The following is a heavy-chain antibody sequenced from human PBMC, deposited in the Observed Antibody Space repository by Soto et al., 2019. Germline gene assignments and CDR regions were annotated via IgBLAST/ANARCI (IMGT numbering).Heavy chain of an antibody. CDR2: INHSGST. CDR1: GGSFSGYY. J-gene: IGHJ5*02. D-gene: IGHD1-20*01. CDR3: ARGTVTGTTDWFDP. Sequence: SETLSLTCAVYGGSFSGYYWSWIRQPPGKGLEWIGEINHSGSTNYNPSLKSRVTISVDTSKNQFSLKLSFVTAADTAVYYCARGTVTGTTDWFDPWGQGTLVTVSS. V-gene: IGHV4-34*01.